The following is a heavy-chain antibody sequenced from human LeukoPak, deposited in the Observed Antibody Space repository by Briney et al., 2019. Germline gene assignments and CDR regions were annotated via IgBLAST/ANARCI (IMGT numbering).Heavy chain of an antibody. D-gene: IGHD2/OR15-2a*01. V-gene: IGHV3-53*01. Sequence: PGGSLRLSYVVSGFSVSDHYMSWVRQAPGKGLQWLSVIFADDLTYCEDSIKGRFTISRDRSQNTLYLQMKSLRAEDTAVYYCARGAMSTFARFDSWGQGTLVSVSS. CDR1: GFSVSDHY. J-gene: IGHJ4*02. CDR3: ARGAMSTFARFDS. CDR2: IFADDLT.